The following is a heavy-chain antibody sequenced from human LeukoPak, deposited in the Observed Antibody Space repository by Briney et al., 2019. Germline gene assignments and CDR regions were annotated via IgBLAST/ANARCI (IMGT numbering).Heavy chain of an antibody. CDR1: GGSISSSSYY. J-gene: IGHJ5*02. CDR2: IYYSGST. V-gene: IGHV4-39*01. D-gene: IGHD2-15*01. Sequence: ETLSLTCTVSGGSISSSSYYWGWIRQPPGKGLEWIGNIYYSGSTYYNPSLRSRVTISVDTSKNQFSLKLTSVTAADTAVYYCARTGAVVPAALNWFDPWGQGTLVTVSS. CDR3: ARTGAVVPAALNWFDP.